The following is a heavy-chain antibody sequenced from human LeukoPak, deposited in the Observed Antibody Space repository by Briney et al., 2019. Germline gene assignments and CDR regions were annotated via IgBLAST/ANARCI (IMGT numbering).Heavy chain of an antibody. J-gene: IGHJ4*02. CDR1: GGSISSGGYY. Sequence: SQTLSLTCTVSGGSISSGGYYWSWIRQPPGKGLEGIGYIYHSGSTYYNPSLKSRVTMSVDTSKNQFSLKLHSVTAADTAVYYCATHGQGYYEYYFDNWGQGTLVAVSS. D-gene: IGHD3-22*01. CDR2: IYHSGST. V-gene: IGHV4-30-2*01. CDR3: ATHGQGYYEYYFDN.